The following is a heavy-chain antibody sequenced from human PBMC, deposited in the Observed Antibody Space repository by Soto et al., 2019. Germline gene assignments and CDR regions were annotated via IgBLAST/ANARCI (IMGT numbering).Heavy chain of an antibody. Sequence: ASVKVSCKASGYTFTSYGISWVRQAPGQGLEWMGWIIAYNGNTNYAQQLQGRVTMTTDTSTSTAYMELRSLRSDDTAVYYCARDLSDFWSGYYLDWFDPWGQGTLVTAPQ. CDR3: ARDLSDFWSGYYLDWFDP. CDR1: GYTFTSYG. CDR2: IIAYNGNT. J-gene: IGHJ5*02. D-gene: IGHD3-3*01. V-gene: IGHV1-18*01.